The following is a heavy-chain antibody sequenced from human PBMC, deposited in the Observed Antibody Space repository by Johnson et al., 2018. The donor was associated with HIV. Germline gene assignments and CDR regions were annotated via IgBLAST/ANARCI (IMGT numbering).Heavy chain of an antibody. CDR2: INWNGGST. CDR3: ANGGYSYGYDAFDI. D-gene: IGHD5-18*01. J-gene: IGHJ3*02. V-gene: IGHV3-20*04. Sequence: VQLVESGGGVVQPGGSLRLSCAASGFAFNNYWMHWVRQAPGKGLVWVSGINWNGGSTGYADSVKGRFTISRDNAKNSLYLQMNSLRVEDTAVYYCANGGYSYGYDAFDIWGQGTMVTVSS. CDR1: GFAFNNYW.